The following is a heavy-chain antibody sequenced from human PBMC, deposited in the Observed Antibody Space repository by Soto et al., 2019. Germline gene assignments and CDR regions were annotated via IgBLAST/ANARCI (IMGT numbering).Heavy chain of an antibody. D-gene: IGHD2-15*01. CDR3: ARLVFHCLRGSCDDYNFYGLDV. Sequence: SVTLSLTCTDLGGSISSSDHYWGWIRQPPGKALAWLGSMNYAGSTFHHRSLKRRATISVDTSRNQFSLRLSSVTASDTAVYYCARLVFHCLRGSCDDYNFYGLDVWGQGTTVT. J-gene: IGHJ6*02. CDR2: MNYAGST. CDR1: GGSISSSDHY. V-gene: IGHV4-39*01.